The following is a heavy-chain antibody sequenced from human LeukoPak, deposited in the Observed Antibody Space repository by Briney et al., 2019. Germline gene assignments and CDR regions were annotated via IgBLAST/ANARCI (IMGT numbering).Heavy chain of an antibody. D-gene: IGHD2-21*01. Sequence: ASVKVSCKASGYTFTSYYMHWVRQAPGQGLEWMGIINPSGGSTGYAQKFQGRVTMTRDTSTSTVYMELSSLRSEDTAVYYCARELRGYYYGMDVWGQGTTVTVSS. J-gene: IGHJ6*02. CDR1: GYTFTSYY. CDR2: INPSGGST. V-gene: IGHV1-46*01. CDR3: ARELRGYYYGMDV.